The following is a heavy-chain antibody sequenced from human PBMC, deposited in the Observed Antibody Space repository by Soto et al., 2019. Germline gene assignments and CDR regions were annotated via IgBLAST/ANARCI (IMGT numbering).Heavy chain of an antibody. J-gene: IGHJ4*02. CDR1: GFTFSSYW. CDR3: VRSKGGYSYGTPFDY. CDR2: ISWNSGNI. Sequence: PGGSLRLSCAASGFTFSSYWMYWVRQVLGKGLEWVSSISWNSGNIGYADSVKGRFTTSRDNAENSLYLQMNSLRPEDTALYYCVRSKGGYSYGTPFDYWGQGTLVTVSS. V-gene: IGHV3-9*01. D-gene: IGHD5-18*01.